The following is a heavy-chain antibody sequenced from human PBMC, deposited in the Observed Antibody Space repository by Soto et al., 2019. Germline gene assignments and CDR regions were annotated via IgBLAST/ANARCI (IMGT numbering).Heavy chain of an antibody. CDR1: GYTFTSYA. CDR2: INAGNGNT. J-gene: IGHJ1*01. CDR3: ARNFSRNPKAAAWAPDLNLQH. D-gene: IGHD6-13*01. V-gene: IGHV1-3*01. Sequence: ASVKVSCKASGYTFTSYAMHWVRQAPGQRLEWMGWINAGNGNTKYSQKFQGRVTITRDTSASTAYMELSSLRSEDTAVYYCARNFSRNPKAAAWAPDLNLQHRGQGTLVTVSS.